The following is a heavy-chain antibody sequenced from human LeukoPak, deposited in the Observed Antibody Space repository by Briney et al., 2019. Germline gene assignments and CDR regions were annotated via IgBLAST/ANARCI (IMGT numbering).Heavy chain of an antibody. CDR3: ARDLNYYDSSGYPLVDY. Sequence: GGSLRLSCAAPEFIFNNYWMYWVRQAPGKGLEWVAVISYDGSNKYYADSVKGRFTISRDNSKNTLYLQMNSLRAEDTAVYYCARDLNYYDSSGYPLVDYWGQGTLVTVSS. CDR2: ISYDGSNK. D-gene: IGHD3-22*01. V-gene: IGHV3-30-3*01. J-gene: IGHJ4*02. CDR1: EFIFNNYW.